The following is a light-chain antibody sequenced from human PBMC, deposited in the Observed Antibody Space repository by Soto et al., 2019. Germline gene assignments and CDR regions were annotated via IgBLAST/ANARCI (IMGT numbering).Light chain of an antibody. J-gene: IGKJ1*01. CDR3: HQRQCCPRT. CDR1: QSVSSN. Sequence: EIVMTQSPATLSVSPGERATLSCRASQSVSSNLAWYQQKHGQAASLLLFSASTRAAGVPAMCSSRWSRADSTLTISLQAAEYVAKYCCHQRQCCPRTFGQGAKVDIK. CDR2: SAS. V-gene: IGKV3-15*01.